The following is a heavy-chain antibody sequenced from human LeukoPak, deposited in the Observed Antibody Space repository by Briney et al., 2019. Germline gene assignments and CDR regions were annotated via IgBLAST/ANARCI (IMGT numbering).Heavy chain of an antibody. CDR1: GFTVGSNY. Sequence: PGGSLRLSCAASGFTVGSNYMSWVRQAPGKGLEWVSVIYSGGSTYYADSVKGRFTISRDNSKNTLYLQMNSLRAEDTAVYYCARDLVSGGWYDAFDIWGQGTMVTVSS. V-gene: IGHV3-66*01. CDR3: ARDLVSGGWYDAFDI. J-gene: IGHJ3*02. D-gene: IGHD6-19*01. CDR2: IYSGGST.